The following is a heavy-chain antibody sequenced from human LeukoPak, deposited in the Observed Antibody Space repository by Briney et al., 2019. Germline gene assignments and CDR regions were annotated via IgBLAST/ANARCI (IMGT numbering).Heavy chain of an antibody. Sequence: GGSLRLSCAASGFTFYDYGMSWVRHAPGKGLEWVSGINWNGGSTGYADSVKGRFTISRDNVKNSLYLQMNSLRAEDTALYHCARGSGSYYLLDYWGQGTLVTVSS. CDR2: INWNGGST. J-gene: IGHJ4*02. CDR3: ARGSGSYYLLDY. CDR1: GFTFYDYG. V-gene: IGHV3-20*01. D-gene: IGHD1-26*01.